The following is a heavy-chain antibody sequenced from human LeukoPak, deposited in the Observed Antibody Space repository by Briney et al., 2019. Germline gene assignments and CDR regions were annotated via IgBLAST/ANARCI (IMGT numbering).Heavy chain of an antibody. J-gene: IGHJ5*02. CDR2: ISGSNSYI. CDR3: ARDPVPHYYASGNYLTS. D-gene: IGHD3-10*01. Sequence: PGGSQRLSCAASGFTFSSYTIHWIRQAPGKGLEWVSSISGSNSYIFYADSVKGRFTVSRDNAKDSLYLQMNSLRAEDTAVYYCARDPVPHYYASGNYLTSWGQGTLVTVSS. V-gene: IGHV3-21*01. CDR1: GFTFSSYT.